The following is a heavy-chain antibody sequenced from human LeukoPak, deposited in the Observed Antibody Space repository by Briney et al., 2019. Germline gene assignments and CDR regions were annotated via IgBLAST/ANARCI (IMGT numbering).Heavy chain of an antibody. J-gene: IGHJ4*02. Sequence: PSETLSLTCTVSGGSIRSTNYYWGWIRQPPGKGLEWIGSIYYSGTTYYNPSLLSRVTVSVDTSKNQFSLKLSSVTAADTAVYYCARARDYGVIFDYWGQGTLVTVSS. CDR2: IYYSGTT. CDR3: ARARDYGVIFDY. D-gene: IGHD4-17*01. V-gene: IGHV4-39*07. CDR1: GGSIRSTNYY.